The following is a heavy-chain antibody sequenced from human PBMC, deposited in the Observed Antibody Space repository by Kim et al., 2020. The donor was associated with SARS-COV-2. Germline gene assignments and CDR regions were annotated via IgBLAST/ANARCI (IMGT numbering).Heavy chain of an antibody. CDR2: KP. CDR3: ARDPEYGMDV. Sequence: KPTYAQGFTGRFVFSLDTSVSTAYLQISSLKAEDTAVYYCARDPEYGMDVWGQGTTVTVSS. J-gene: IGHJ6*02. V-gene: IGHV7-4-1*02.